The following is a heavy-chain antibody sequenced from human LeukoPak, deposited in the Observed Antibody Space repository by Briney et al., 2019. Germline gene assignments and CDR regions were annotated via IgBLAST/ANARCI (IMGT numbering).Heavy chain of an antibody. J-gene: IGHJ4*02. CDR1: GASIDSHSW. V-gene: IGHV4/OR15-8*01. CDR2: IYHSGGA. D-gene: IGHD1-14*01. CDR3: AYNRNFALDN. Sequence: PSETLSLTCAVSGASIDSHSWWSWVRPPPGKGLEWIGEIYHSGGANYKPSLKSRVTTSVDTSKNHFSLKLTSVTAADTAVYYCAYNRNFALDNWGQGTLVTVSS.